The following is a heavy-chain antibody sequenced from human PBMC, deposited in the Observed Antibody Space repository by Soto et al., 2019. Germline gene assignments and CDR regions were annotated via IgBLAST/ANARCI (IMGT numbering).Heavy chain of an antibody. J-gene: IGHJ6*03. CDR2: ISYDGSNK. D-gene: IGHD3-16*01. CDR3: AKDWGTKAPYYYYYMDV. V-gene: IGHV3-30*18. Sequence: GGSLRLSCAASGFTFSSYGMHWVRQAPGKGLEWVAVISYDGSNKYYADSVKGRFTISRDNSKNTLYLQMNSLRAEDTAVYYCAKDWGTKAPYYYYYMDVWGKGTTVTVSS. CDR1: GFTFSSYG.